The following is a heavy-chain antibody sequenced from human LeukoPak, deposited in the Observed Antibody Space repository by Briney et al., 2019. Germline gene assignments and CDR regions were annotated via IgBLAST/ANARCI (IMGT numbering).Heavy chain of an antibody. CDR2: IKQDGSEK. CDR1: GFTFSSYW. V-gene: IGHV3-7*03. Sequence: QPGGSLRLSCAASGFTFSSYWMSWVRQAPGKGLEWVANIKQDGSEKYYVDSVKGRFTISRDNAKNSLYLQMNSLRAEDTAVYYRARETQGSGSSYYYYGMDVWGKGTTVTVSS. D-gene: IGHD3-10*01. CDR3: ARETQGSGSSYYYYGMDV. J-gene: IGHJ6*04.